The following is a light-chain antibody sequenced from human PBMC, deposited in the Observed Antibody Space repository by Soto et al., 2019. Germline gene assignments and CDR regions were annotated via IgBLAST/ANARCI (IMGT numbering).Light chain of an antibody. CDR2: WAS. CDR1: QSVLSSSNNKSY. V-gene: IGKV4-1*01. Sequence: LGERATIKCKSSQSVLSSSNNKSYLAWYQQKPGQPPKQLIYWASTRESGVPDRFSGSGSGTDFTLTISSLQAEDVAVYYCQQYYNTMYTFGQGTKVDIK. J-gene: IGKJ2*01. CDR3: QQYYNTMYT.